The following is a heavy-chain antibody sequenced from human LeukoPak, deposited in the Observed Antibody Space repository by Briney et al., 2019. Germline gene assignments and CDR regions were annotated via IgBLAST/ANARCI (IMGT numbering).Heavy chain of an antibody. CDR3: AKNYYGSSGYIDY. D-gene: IGHD3-22*01. CDR2: LSGSVGST. J-gene: IGHJ4*02. V-gene: IGHV3-23*01. Sequence: GGSLRLSCAASGFSFRSYAMTWVRQAPGKGLEWVSALSGSVGSTYYADSVKGRFTISRDNSKSTLYLQMTNLRAEDTAVYYCAKNYYGSSGYIDYWGQGTLVTVSS. CDR1: GFSFRSYA.